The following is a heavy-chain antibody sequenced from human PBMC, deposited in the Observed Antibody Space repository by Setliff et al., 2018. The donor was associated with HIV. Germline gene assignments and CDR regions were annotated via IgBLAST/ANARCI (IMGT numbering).Heavy chain of an antibody. V-gene: IGHV4-39*01. D-gene: IGHD3-22*01. CDR1: GDSVNSGSYF. CDR3: GRHHDSDRSGDPDWFDP. Sequence: KLSETLSLTCTVSGDSVNSGSYFWAWIRQPPGKGLEYIGTLYYNGRTQYNASLKSRVTISVDTSKNQFSLKLNSVTAADTAVYYCGRHHDSDRSGDPDWFDPWGQGILVTVSS. J-gene: IGHJ5*02. CDR2: LYYNGRT.